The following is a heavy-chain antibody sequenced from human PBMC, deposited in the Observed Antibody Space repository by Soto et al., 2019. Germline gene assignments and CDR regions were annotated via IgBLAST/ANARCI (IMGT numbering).Heavy chain of an antibody. D-gene: IGHD4-17*01. V-gene: IGHV3-23*01. CDR1: GITFRNYA. CDR3: AKGGDYGAKWFFDL. Sequence: GGSLRLSCTTSGITFRNYALSWVRQAPGKGLEWVSAIIGSGVSKYHADSVKGRFTISRDNSKNTLYLQMNSLRAEDTAVYYCAKGGDYGAKWFFDLWGRGTLVTVSS. J-gene: IGHJ2*01. CDR2: IIGSGVSK.